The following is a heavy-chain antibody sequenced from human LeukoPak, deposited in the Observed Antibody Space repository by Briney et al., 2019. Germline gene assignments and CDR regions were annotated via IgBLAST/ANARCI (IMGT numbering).Heavy chain of an antibody. CDR2: ISAYNGNT. D-gene: IGHD3-9*01. J-gene: IGHJ4*02. V-gene: IGHV1-18*01. Sequence: ASVKVSCKASGYTFTSYGISWVRQAPGQGLEWMGWISAYNGNTNYAQKLQGRVTMTTDTSTSTAYMELRSLRSDDTAVYYCTTFGAILRYFDWLADYWGQGTLVTVSS. CDR1: GYTFTSYG. CDR3: TTFGAILRYFDWLADY.